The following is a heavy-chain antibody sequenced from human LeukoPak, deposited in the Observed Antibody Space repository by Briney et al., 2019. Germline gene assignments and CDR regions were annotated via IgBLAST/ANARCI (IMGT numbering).Heavy chain of an antibody. D-gene: IGHD6-13*01. CDR1: GFTFSSYG. V-gene: IGHV3-30*02. CDR3: AKVAGLAAAGQGVDY. Sequence: GGSLRLSCAASGFTFSSYGMHWVRQAPGKGLEWVAFIRYDGSNKYYADSVKGRFTISRDNSKNTLYLQMNSLRAEDTAVYYCAKVAGLAAAGQGVDYWGQGTLVTVSS. CDR2: IRYDGSNK. J-gene: IGHJ4*02.